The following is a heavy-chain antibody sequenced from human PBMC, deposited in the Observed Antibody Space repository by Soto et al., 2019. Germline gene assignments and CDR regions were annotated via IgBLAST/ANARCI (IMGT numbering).Heavy chain of an antibody. CDR2: ISGSGGST. D-gene: IGHD2-8*01. J-gene: IGHJ4*02. V-gene: IGHV3-23*01. CDR3: GTWNNNAIYGFYFDY. CDR1: GVTFSSYA. Sequence: PGGSVGLSCAASGVTFSSYAMRWVRQGPGKGLEWVSAISGSGGSTYYADSVKGRFTISRDNSKNTLYLQMNSLRAEDTAVYYCGTWNNNAIYGFYFDYWCQGTLVTVSS.